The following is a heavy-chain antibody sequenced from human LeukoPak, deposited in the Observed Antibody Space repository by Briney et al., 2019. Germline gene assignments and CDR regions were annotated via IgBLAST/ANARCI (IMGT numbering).Heavy chain of an antibody. Sequence: PGGSLRLSCAASGFTFSSYSLNWVRQAPGKGLEWVSSISSSSSYIYYADSVKGRFTISRDNAKNSLYLQMNSLRAEDTAVYYCARAIAVAGTLGYWGQGTLVTVSS. CDR3: ARAIAVAGTLGY. J-gene: IGHJ4*02. V-gene: IGHV3-21*01. CDR1: GFTFSSYS. D-gene: IGHD6-19*01. CDR2: ISSSSSYI.